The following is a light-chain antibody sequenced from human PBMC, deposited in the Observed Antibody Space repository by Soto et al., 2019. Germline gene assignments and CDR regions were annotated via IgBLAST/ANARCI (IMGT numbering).Light chain of an antibody. Sequence: EIVMTQSPATLSVSPGERATLSCRASQSVSSNLAWFQQKPGQAPRLLIYGASTRATGISVRFSGSGSGTEFTLTITSPQSEDSAIYYCQQHNDWPYTFGQGTKLEIK. CDR3: QQHNDWPYT. J-gene: IGKJ2*01. CDR2: GAS. V-gene: IGKV3-15*01. CDR1: QSVSSN.